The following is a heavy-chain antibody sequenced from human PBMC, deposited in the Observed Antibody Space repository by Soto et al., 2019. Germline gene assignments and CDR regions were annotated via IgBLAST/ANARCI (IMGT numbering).Heavy chain of an antibody. CDR3: ARGGAYIYGPQYD. V-gene: IGHV3-74*01. Sequence: EVQLLESGGGLVQPGGSLRLSCAASGFIFSGYWIPWVRQAPGKGLVWVSPINGAGSSTNYADSVKGRFTISRDYAKNTLYVQMNSLRVEETAVYYCARGGAYIYGPQYDWGQGTLVTVSS. CDR1: GFIFSGYW. J-gene: IGHJ1*01. D-gene: IGHD5-18*01. CDR2: INGAGSST.